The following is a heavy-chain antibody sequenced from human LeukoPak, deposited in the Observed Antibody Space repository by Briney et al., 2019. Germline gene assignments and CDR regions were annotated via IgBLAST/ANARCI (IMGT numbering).Heavy chain of an antibody. Sequence: ASVKVSCKASGYTFTRYDINWVRQATGQGLEWMGWMNSNSGNTGYAQKFLGRVTMTRNTSISTAYMEMSSLRSEDTAVYYCARGLRDSSGREYFQHWGQGTLITVSS. J-gene: IGHJ1*01. V-gene: IGHV1-8*01. D-gene: IGHD3-22*01. CDR3: ARGLRDSSGREYFQH. CDR2: MNSNSGNT. CDR1: GYTFTRYD.